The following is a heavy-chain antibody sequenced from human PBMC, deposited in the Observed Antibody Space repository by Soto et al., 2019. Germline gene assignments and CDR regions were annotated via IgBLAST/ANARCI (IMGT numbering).Heavy chain of an antibody. V-gene: IGHV1-18*03. Sequence: QVQLVQSGAEVKKPGASVRVSCKTSGYTFINYGITWVRQAPGQGVEWMGWLSAYNGDTSSSEKLQDRFTMTTDTSTNTVYMDLRSLTSDDMAVYYCARWSAIVGGAEALDVWGQGTMVIVSS. CDR2: LSAYNGDT. CDR1: GYTFINYG. J-gene: IGHJ3*01. CDR3: ARWSAIVGGAEALDV. D-gene: IGHD1-26*01.